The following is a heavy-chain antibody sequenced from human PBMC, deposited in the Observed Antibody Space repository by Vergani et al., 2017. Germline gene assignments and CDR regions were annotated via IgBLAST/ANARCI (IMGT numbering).Heavy chain of an antibody. Sequence: QVQLVESGGGVVQPGRSLRLSCAASGFTFSSYGMHWVRQAPGKGLEWVAVIWYDGSNKYYADSVKGRFTISRDNSKNTLYLQMNSLRAEDTAVYYCAKDRVLRFLEWLPSGMDGWGQGTTVTVSS. J-gene: IGHJ6*02. CDR3: AKDRVLRFLEWLPSGMDG. V-gene: IGHV3-33*06. D-gene: IGHD3-3*01. CDR1: GFTFSSYG. CDR2: IWYDGSNK.